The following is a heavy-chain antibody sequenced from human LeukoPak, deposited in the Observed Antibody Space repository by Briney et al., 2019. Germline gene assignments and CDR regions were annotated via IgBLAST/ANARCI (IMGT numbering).Heavy chain of an antibody. J-gene: IGHJ4*02. CDR3: ARASWEYDY. CDR2: IYTGGNT. V-gene: IGHV4-4*09. CDR1: GASISSYY. D-gene: IGHD7-27*01. Sequence: SETLSLTCTVSGASISSYYWSWIRQPPGKGLEWIGYIYTGGNTSYNPSPKSRVTISWDTSKNQFSLKLSSVTAADTAVYYCARASWEYDYWGQGTLVTVSS.